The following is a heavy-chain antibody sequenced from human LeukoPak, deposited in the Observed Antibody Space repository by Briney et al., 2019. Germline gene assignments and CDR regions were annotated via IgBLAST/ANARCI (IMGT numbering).Heavy chain of an antibody. J-gene: IGHJ4*02. Sequence: SETLSLTCTVSGGSISSCSYYWGRLRQPPGKGLGWIGSSYYSRNTYSNPSLKSRVTISVDTSKNQFSLKPSSVTAVDTGVYYCAYGFSCGKDNPFDYWGQGTLVTVSS. V-gene: IGHV4-39*07. D-gene: IGHD3/OR15-3a*01. CDR3: AYGFSCGKDNPFDY. CDR2: SYYSRNT. CDR1: GGSISSCSYY.